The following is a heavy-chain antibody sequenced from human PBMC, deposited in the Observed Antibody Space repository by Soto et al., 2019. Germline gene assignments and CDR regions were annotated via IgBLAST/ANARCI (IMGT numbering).Heavy chain of an antibody. CDR1: SGSIRTYY. V-gene: IGHV4-59*08. CDR3: VSHLDHQGLPFDN. Sequence: QVQLQESGPGLVKPSETLSLTCAVSSGSIRTYYWSWIRQPPGQGLEWIGYVHHSGKTDYNTSLKSRVAVSLDTSESEVSLRLTSVTAADTAVYFCVSHLDHQGLPFDNWGRGALVTVSS. J-gene: IGHJ4*02. D-gene: IGHD2-2*01. CDR2: VHHSGKT.